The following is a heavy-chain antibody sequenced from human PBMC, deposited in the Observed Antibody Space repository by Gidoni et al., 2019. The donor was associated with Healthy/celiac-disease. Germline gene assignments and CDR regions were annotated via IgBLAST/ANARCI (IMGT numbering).Heavy chain of an antibody. CDR3: ARDGGLDV. V-gene: IGHV1-2*02. CDR2: INPNSGDT. CDR1: GYTFTDYY. J-gene: IGHJ6*02. Sequence: QVQLVQSGAEVKKPGASVKVSCRASGYTFTDYYMHWLRQAPGQGLEWMGWINPNSGDTNHAQTFQVRVTMTRDTSISTAYMELSRLRSDDTAVYYCARDGGLDVWGQGTTVTVSS.